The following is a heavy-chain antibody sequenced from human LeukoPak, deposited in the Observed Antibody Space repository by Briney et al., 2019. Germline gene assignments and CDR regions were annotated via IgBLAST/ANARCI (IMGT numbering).Heavy chain of an antibody. Sequence: GASVKVSCKASGYTFTGYYMHWVGQAPGQGLEWMGWINPNSGGTNYAQKFQGRVTMTRDTSISTAYMELSRLRSDDTAVYYCARDLTPFYYYDSSGYTLFGWGFDYWGQGTLVTVSS. J-gene: IGHJ4*02. D-gene: IGHD3-22*01. CDR1: GYTFTGYY. CDR3: ARDLTPFYYYDSSGYTLFGWGFDY. V-gene: IGHV1-2*02. CDR2: INPNSGGT.